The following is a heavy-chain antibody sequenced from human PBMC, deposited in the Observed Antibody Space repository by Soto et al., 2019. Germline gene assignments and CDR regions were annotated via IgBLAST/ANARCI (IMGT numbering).Heavy chain of an antibody. CDR3: AKKHCSSTSCYPTYYYYGMDV. V-gene: IGHV3-23*01. J-gene: IGHJ6*02. CDR1: GFTFSSYA. Sequence: GGSLRLSCAASGFTFSSYAMSWVRQAPGKGLEWVSAISGSGGSTYYADSVKGRFTISRDNSKNTLYLQMNSLRAEDTAVYYCAKKHCSSTSCYPTYYYYGMDVWGQGTTVTVSS. CDR2: ISGSGGST. D-gene: IGHD2-2*01.